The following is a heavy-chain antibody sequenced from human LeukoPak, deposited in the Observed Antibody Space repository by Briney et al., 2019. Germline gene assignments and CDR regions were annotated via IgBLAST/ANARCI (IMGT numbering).Heavy chain of an antibody. D-gene: IGHD2-2*01. J-gene: IGHJ4*02. CDR2: ISGSGGST. CDR3: ANVRYCSSTSCPDY. CDR1: GFTFSSYA. V-gene: IGHV3-23*01. Sequence: GGSLRLSCAASGFTFSSYAMSWVRQAPGKGLEWVSAISGSGGSTCYADSVKGRFTISRDNSKNTLYLQMNSLRAEDTAVYYCANVRYCSSTSCPDYWGQGTLVTVSS.